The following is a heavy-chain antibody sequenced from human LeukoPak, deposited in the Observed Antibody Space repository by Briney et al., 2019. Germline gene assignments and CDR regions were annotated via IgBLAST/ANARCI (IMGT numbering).Heavy chain of an antibody. CDR2: ISGSGGST. CDR1: GFTFSSYA. V-gene: IGHV3-23*01. D-gene: IGHD3-22*01. Sequence: QAGGSLRLSCAASGFTFSSYAMSWVRQAPGKGLEWVSAISGSGGSTYYADSVKGRFTISRDNSKNTLYPQMNSLRAEDTAVYYCAKDPAYYYDSSQGNYFDYWGQGTLVTVSS. CDR3: AKDPAYYYDSSQGNYFDY. J-gene: IGHJ4*02.